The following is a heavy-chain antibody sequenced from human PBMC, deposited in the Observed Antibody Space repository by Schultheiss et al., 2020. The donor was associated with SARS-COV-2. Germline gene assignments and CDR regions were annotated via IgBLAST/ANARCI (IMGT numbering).Heavy chain of an antibody. J-gene: IGHJ4*02. V-gene: IGHV4-31*01. CDR2: IYYSGST. D-gene: IGHD3-22*01. CDR1: GGSISSGGYY. Sequence: SETLSLTCTVSGGSISSGGYYWSWIRQHPGKGLEWIGYIYYSGSTYYNPSLKSLVTISVDTSKNQFSLKLSSVTAADTAVYYCARAGGSGFPYFDYWGQGTLVTVSS. CDR3: ARAGGSGFPYFDY.